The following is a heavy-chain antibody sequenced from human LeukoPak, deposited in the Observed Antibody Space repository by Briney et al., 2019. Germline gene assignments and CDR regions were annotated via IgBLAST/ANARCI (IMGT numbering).Heavy chain of an antibody. CDR3: ARKRDPATTGYMDV. Sequence: PGGSLRLSCAASGFTFSSYGMHWVRQAPGKGLKWVAFIRYDGSNKYYADSVKGRFTISRDNSKNTLYLQMNSLRAEDTAVYYCARKRDPATTGYMDVWGKGTTVTVSS. CDR1: GFTFSSYG. V-gene: IGHV3-30*02. CDR2: IRYDGSNK. J-gene: IGHJ6*03. D-gene: IGHD1-26*01.